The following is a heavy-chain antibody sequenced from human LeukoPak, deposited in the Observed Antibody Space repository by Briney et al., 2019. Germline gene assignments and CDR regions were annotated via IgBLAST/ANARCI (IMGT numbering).Heavy chain of an antibody. J-gene: IGHJ6*02. Sequence: ASVKVSCKASGYTFTSNYIHWVRQAPGQGLEWMGMIYPRDGSTSYAQKFQGRVTVTRDTSTSTAYMELSSLRSEDTAVYYCASDPLKHIVVVTAINYYYGMDIWGQGTTVTVSS. CDR2: IYPRDGST. D-gene: IGHD2-21*02. CDR1: GYTFTSNY. CDR3: ASDPLKHIVVVTAINYYYGMDI. V-gene: IGHV1-46*01.